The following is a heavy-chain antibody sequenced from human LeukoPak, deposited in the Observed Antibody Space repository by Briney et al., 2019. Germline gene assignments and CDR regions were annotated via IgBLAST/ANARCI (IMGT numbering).Heavy chain of an antibody. D-gene: IGHD3-22*01. J-gene: IGHJ6*03. V-gene: IGHV3-23*01. Sequence: PGGSLRLSCAASGFSFTNYGMSWVRQAPGKGLEWVSTISASVGTTYYADSVKGRFTISRDNSKNTLYLQMNSLRAEDTAVYYCAKGSRYYYDSSGRHYYYYCMDVWGKGTTVTISS. CDR2: ISASVGTT. CDR3: AKGSRYYYDSSGRHYYYYCMDV. CDR1: GFSFTNYG.